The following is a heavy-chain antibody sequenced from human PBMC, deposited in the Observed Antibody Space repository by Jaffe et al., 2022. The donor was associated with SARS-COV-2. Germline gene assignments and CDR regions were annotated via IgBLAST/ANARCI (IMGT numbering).Heavy chain of an antibody. CDR1: GGSVSNGTYY. Sequence: QVQLQESGPGLVKPSETLSLTCTVSGGSVSNGTYYWSWIRQPPGKGLEWIAYFYHSGSTSYNPSLKSRVTISVDTSKNQFSLKLSSVTAADTAVYYCARSPLGIKWGAAVVLGLDYWGQGTLVTVSS. J-gene: IGHJ4*02. CDR3: ARSPLGIKWGAAVVLGLDY. D-gene: IGHD6-19*01. V-gene: IGHV4-61*01. CDR2: FYHSGST.